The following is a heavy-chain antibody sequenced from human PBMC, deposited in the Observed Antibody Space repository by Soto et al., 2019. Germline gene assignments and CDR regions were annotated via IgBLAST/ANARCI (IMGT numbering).Heavy chain of an antibody. D-gene: IGHD5-18*01. V-gene: IGHV4-34*01. CDR1: GGSFSGYY. CDR2: INHSGST. CDR3: SRGSHSRPEETAMANWFDP. Sequence: QVQLQQWGAGLLKPSETLSLTCAVYGGSFSGYYWSWIRQPPGKGLEWIGEINHSGSTNYNPSIKRRVTISVDTSKNQFSLKLSSVTAADTAGYYWSRGSHSRPEETAMANWFDPWGQVTLVTVSS. J-gene: IGHJ5*02.